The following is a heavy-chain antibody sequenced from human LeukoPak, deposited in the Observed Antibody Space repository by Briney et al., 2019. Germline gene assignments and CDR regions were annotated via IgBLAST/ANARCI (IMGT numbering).Heavy chain of an antibody. D-gene: IGHD1-26*01. V-gene: IGHV3-21*01. CDR1: GFTFSSYS. J-gene: IGHJ4*02. Sequence: GGSLRLSXAASGFTFSSYSMNWVRQAPGKGLEWVSSIGSSSNSIYYTDSVKGRFTISRDNAKNSLYLQMNSLRAEDTAVYYCARELPTEAFDYWGPGTLVTVSS. CDR3: ARELPTEAFDY. CDR2: IGSSSNSI.